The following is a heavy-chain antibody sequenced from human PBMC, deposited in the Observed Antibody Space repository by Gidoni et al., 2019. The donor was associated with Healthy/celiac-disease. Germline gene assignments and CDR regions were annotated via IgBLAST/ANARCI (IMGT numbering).Heavy chain of an antibody. CDR2: IYYSGST. CDR1: GVSISSVGYY. CDR3: VRGLGRKEWHDFGY. J-gene: IGHJ4*02. D-gene: IGHD3-3*01. Sequence: GPGLGTPSQTLSLTCTVPGVSISSVGYYWSWSRQHPGKGLEWVGYIYYSGSTYYNPSLKSRVTISVDTSKNQFSLKLSSVTAADMAVYYCVRGLGRKEWHDFGYWGQGTLVTVSS. V-gene: IGHV4-31*03.